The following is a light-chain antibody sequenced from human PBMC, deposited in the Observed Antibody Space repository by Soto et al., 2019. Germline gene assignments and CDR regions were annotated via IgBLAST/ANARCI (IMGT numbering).Light chain of an antibody. V-gene: IGLV2-14*01. J-gene: IGLJ3*02. Sequence: QSALTQPASVSGSPGQSITISCTGTSSDVGGYNYVSWYQQHPGKAPKLMIYEVSNRPSGVSNRFSGSTSSNTASLTISGLHAEDEADYYCRSFTSINTWVFGGGTKLTVL. CDR2: EVS. CDR1: SSDVGGYNY. CDR3: RSFTSINTWV.